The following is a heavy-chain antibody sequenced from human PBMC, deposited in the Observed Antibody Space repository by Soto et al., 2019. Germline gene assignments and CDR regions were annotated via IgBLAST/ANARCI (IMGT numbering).Heavy chain of an antibody. CDR2: ISSDGSSQ. V-gene: IGHV3-30*18. Sequence: QVQLVESGGGVVRPGRSLRLSCAASGFTFRSYGMQWVRQAPGKGLEWVAVISSDGSSQHYADSVKGRFTISRDNSKNTLYLQMNSLRAEDTAVYSCAKDGAAAGTLDYWGQGTLVTVSS. CDR3: AKDGAAAGTLDY. D-gene: IGHD6-13*01. J-gene: IGHJ4*02. CDR1: GFTFRSYG.